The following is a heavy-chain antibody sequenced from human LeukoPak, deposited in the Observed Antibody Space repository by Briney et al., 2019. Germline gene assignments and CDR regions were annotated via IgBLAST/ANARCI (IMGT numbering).Heavy chain of an antibody. V-gene: IGHV4-30-4*01. CDR1: GGSISSGGYY. CDR2: IYYSGST. CDR3: ARWKHDGGFLTGYSDAFDI. Sequence: PSQTLSLTCTVSGGSISSGGYYWSWIRQPPGKGLEWIGYIYYSGSTYYNPSLKSRVTISVDTSKNQFSLKLSSVTAADTAVYYCARWKHDGGFLTGYSDAFDIWGQGTMVTVSS. J-gene: IGHJ3*02. D-gene: IGHD3-9*01.